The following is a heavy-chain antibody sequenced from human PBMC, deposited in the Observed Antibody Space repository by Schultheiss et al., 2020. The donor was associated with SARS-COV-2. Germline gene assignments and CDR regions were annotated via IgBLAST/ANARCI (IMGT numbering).Heavy chain of an antibody. Sequence: GGSLRLSCAASGFTFSSYDMHWVRQATGKGLEWVSAIGTAGDTYYPGSVKGRFTISRENAKNSLYLQMNSLRAEDTAVYYCARVGKGIAAAEALDYWGQGTLVTVSS. J-gene: IGHJ4*02. CDR2: IGTAGDT. D-gene: IGHD6-13*01. CDR1: GFTFSSYD. V-gene: IGHV3-13*01. CDR3: ARVGKGIAAAEALDY.